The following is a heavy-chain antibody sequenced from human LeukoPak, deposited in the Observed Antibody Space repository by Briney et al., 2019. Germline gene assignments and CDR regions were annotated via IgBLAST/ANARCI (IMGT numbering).Heavy chain of an antibody. D-gene: IGHD5-12*01. J-gene: IGHJ4*02. CDR2: ISSSSSYT. V-gene: IGHV3-11*06. CDR3: ARVHSGYDSGYYFDY. CDR1: GFTFSDYY. Sequence: GGSLRLSCAASGFTFSDYYMSWIRQAPGKGLEWVSYISSSSSYTNYADSVKGRFTISRDNAKNSLYLQMTSLRAEDTAVYYCARVHSGYDSGYYFDYWGRGTLVTVSS.